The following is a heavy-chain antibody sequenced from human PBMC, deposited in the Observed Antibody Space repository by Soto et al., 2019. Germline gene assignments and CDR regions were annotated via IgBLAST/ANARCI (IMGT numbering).Heavy chain of an antibody. CDR2: IIPIFGTA. J-gene: IGHJ5*02. Sequence: QVQLVQSGAEVKKPGSSVKVSCKASGGTFSSYAISWVRQAPGQGLEWMGGIIPIFGTANYAQKFQGRVTIXXVXAXXAASMELSSLRSDATAVYDCAGAFGTAAGPPWFDPWGQGTLVTVSS. CDR1: GGTFSSYA. D-gene: IGHD6-13*01. CDR3: AGAFGTAAGPPWFDP. V-gene: IGHV1-69*12.